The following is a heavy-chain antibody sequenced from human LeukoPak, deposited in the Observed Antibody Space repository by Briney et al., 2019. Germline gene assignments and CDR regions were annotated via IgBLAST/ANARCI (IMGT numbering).Heavy chain of an antibody. CDR3: ARTSWNDVPYLDY. CDR1: GFTFSSYG. Sequence: GGSLRLSCAASGFTFSSYGMHWVRQAPGKGLEWVSYISSRDRTTYYADSVTGRFTISRDNAKNSLYLQMNSLRAEDTAVYYCARTSWNDVPYLDYWGQGTLVTVSS. V-gene: IGHV3-48*04. D-gene: IGHD1-1*01. CDR2: ISSRDRTT. J-gene: IGHJ4*02.